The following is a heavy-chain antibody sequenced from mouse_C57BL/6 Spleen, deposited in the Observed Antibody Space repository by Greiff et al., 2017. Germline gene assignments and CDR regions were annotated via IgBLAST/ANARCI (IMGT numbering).Heavy chain of an antibody. CDR1: GYTFTSYW. CDR2: IDPSDSYT. D-gene: IGHD1-1*01. Sequence: QVQLQQPGAELVMPGASVKLSCKASGYTFTSYWMHWVKQRPGQGLEWIGEIDPSDSYTNYNQEFKGKSTLTVDKSSSTAYMQLSSLTSEDSAVYYCARGDYGSSYFDYWGQGTTLTVSS. CDR3: ARGDYGSSYFDY. J-gene: IGHJ2*01. V-gene: IGHV1-69*01.